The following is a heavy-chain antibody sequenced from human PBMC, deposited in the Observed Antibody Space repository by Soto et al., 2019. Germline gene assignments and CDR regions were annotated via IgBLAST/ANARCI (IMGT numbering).Heavy chain of an antibody. J-gene: IGHJ4*02. V-gene: IGHV1-2*02. CDR1: GYTFSDYY. Sequence: QVQLVQSGAEVRKPGASVKVSCQASGYTFSDYYIPWVRQAPGQGLEWMGWINPNSGGTKYAPKVQGGVTMTRDTSITTAYMELSRLRSGDTAVYYCAREPATAKPEGVDFWGQGTLVTVSS. CDR3: AREPATAKPEGVDF. CDR2: INPNSGGT. D-gene: IGHD1-1*01.